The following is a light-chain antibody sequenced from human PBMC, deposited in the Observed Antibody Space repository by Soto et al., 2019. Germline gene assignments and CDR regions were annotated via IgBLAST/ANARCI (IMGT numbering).Light chain of an antibody. CDR2: AAS. J-gene: IGKJ5*01. V-gene: IGKV1-39*01. CDR3: QQSYSNPIT. CDR1: QSISSY. Sequence: DIQMTQSPSSLSASLGDRVTITCRASQSISSYLNWYQQKPGKAPKLLIYAASSLQSGVPSRFSGSGSGTDCTLTISSLPPEDFETYYCQQSYSNPITFGQGTRLEIK.